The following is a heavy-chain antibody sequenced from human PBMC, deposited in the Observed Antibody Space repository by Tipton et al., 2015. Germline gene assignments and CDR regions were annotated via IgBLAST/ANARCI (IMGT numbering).Heavy chain of an antibody. V-gene: IGHV1-2*02. D-gene: IGHD2-15*01. CDR2: INPNRGDT. CDR1: EYTFTSYQ. CDR3: ARCYHGGGICKRWFGP. Sequence: QSGPEVKKPGASAKVSCKASEYTFTSYQMHWVRQAPGQGLEWMGWINPNRGDTNYAQKFQGRVTMTQDTSISTAYMELSRLTTDDTAVYYCARCYHGGGICKRWFGPWGQGTLLTVSS. J-gene: IGHJ5*02.